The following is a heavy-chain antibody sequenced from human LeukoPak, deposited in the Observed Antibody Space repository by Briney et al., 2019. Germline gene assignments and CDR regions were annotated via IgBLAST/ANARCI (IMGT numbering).Heavy chain of an antibody. Sequence: ASVKVSCKASGYTFTSYAMNWVRQAPGQGLEWMGWINTNTGNPTYAQGFTGRFVFSLDTSVSTAYLQISSLKAEDTAVYYCARERGVSYYDILTLDAFDIWGQGTMVTVSS. V-gene: IGHV7-4-1*02. D-gene: IGHD3-9*01. CDR1: GYTFTSYA. CDR3: ARERGVSYYDILTLDAFDI. J-gene: IGHJ3*02. CDR2: INTNTGNP.